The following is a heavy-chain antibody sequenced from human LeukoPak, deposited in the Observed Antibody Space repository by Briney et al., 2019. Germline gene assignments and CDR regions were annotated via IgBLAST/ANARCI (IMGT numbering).Heavy chain of an antibody. V-gene: IGHV4-4*07. CDR3: ARDTGTAHFDS. CDR1: GGSISSYY. CDR2: INTSGSM. D-gene: IGHD1-1*01. J-gene: IGHJ4*02. Sequence: PSETLSLTCTVSGGSISSYYWSWIRQPAGKGLEWIGRINTSGSMNYNPSLKSRVTMSVDTSKNQFSLKLSSVTAADTAVYYCARDTGTAHFDSWDQGTLVTVSS.